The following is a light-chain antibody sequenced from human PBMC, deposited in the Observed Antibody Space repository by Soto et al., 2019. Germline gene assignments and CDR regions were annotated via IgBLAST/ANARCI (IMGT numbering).Light chain of an antibody. CDR2: EVT. CDR1: SSDVGGYDY. Sequence: QSALTQPASVSGSPGQSITISCPGTSSDVGGYDYVSWYQQHPGTAPRLIIFEVTNRPSGVSNRFSGSKSGNTASLTISGLQAEDEADYYCTSYTSSSTQVFGTGTKVTVL. J-gene: IGLJ1*01. V-gene: IGLV2-14*01. CDR3: TSYTSSSTQV.